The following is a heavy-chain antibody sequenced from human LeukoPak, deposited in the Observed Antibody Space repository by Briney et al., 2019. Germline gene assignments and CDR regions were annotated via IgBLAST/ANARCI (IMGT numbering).Heavy chain of an antibody. Sequence: GGSLRLSCAASGFTFSSYSMNWVRQAPGKGLEWVSSISSSSSYIYYADSVKGRFTISRDNAKNSLYLQMNSLRAEDTAVYYCARDQGYSYGYPLAYWGQGTLVTVSS. CDR3: ARDQGYSYGYPLAY. V-gene: IGHV3-21*01. CDR2: ISSSSSYI. CDR1: GFTFSSYS. J-gene: IGHJ4*02. D-gene: IGHD5-18*01.